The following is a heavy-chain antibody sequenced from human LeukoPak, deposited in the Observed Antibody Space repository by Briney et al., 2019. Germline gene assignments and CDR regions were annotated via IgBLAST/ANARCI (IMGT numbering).Heavy chain of an antibody. CDR2: ISYDGSNK. J-gene: IGHJ4*02. CDR1: GFTFSSYG. CDR3: AKPYYYDSSGYKYYFDY. Sequence: SGRSLRLSCAASGFTFSSYGMHWVRQAPGKGLEWVAVISYDGSNKYYADFVKGRFTISRDNSKNTLYLQMNSLRAEDTAVYYCAKPYYYDSSGYKYYFDYWGQGTLVTVSS. V-gene: IGHV3-30*18. D-gene: IGHD3-22*01.